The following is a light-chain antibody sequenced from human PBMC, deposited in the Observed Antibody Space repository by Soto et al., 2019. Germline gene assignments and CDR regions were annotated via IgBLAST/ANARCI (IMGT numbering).Light chain of an antibody. J-gene: IGLJ1*01. CDR3: SSFTSSATYV. CDR2: DVI. V-gene: IGLV2-14*03. CDR1: SSDIGGYKY. Sequence: ALTQPASASGSPGQSITIFCTGTSSDIGGYKYVSWHQHHPGKAPKVMIYDVIDRPSGVSSRFSGSKSGNTASLTISGLQAEDEADYYCSSFTSSATYVFGTGTKVTVL.